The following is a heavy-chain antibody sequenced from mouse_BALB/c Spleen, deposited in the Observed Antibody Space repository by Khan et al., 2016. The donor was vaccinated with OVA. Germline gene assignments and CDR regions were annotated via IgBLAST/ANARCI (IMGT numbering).Heavy chain of an antibody. D-gene: IGHD1-1*01. Sequence: EVKLLESAPGLVKPSQSLSLTCTVTGYSITSDYAWDWIRQFPGNKLEWMGYISYGGSTSYNPSLKSRISITRDTSKNQFFLQLNSVTTEDTATYYCARKNYYGYAMDYWGQGTSVTVSS. J-gene: IGHJ4*01. V-gene: IGHV3-2*02. CDR3: ARKNYYGYAMDY. CDR2: ISYGGST. CDR1: GYSITSDYA.